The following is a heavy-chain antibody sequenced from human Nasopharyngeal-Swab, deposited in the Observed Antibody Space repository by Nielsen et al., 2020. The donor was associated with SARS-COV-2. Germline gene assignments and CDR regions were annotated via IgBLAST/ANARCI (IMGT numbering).Heavy chain of an antibody. D-gene: IGHD3-9*01. V-gene: IGHV3-53*01. CDR3: ARGGDILLDFDAFDI. CDR1: GFTVSSNY. J-gene: IGHJ3*02. CDR2: IYSGGST. Sequence: GGSLRLSCAASGFTVSSNYMSWVRQAPGKGLEWVSVIYSGGSTYYADSVKGRFTISRDNSKNTLYLQMNSLRAEDTAVYYCARGGDILLDFDAFDIWGQGTMVTVSS.